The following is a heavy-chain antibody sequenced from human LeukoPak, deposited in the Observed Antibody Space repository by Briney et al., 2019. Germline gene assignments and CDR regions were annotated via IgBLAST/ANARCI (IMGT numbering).Heavy chain of an antibody. CDR3: ARAMDV. V-gene: IGHV3-7*01. Sequence: GGSLRLSCAASGFTFSNYWMHWVSQAPGKGLEWVADIKQDGSEIYHVDSEKGRFTISRDNAKNSLYLQMNSLRAEGTAVYYCARAMDVWGQGTTVTVSS. J-gene: IGHJ6*02. CDR2: IKQDGSEI. CDR1: GFTFSNYW.